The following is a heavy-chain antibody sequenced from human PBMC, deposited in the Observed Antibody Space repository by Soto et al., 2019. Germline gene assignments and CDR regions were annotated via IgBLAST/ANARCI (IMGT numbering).Heavy chain of an antibody. CDR2: IHPGDSDT. D-gene: IGHD6-19*01. J-gene: IGHJ4*02. CDR1: GYRFTSHW. V-gene: IGHV5-51*01. Sequence: EVQLVQSGAEVKKPGESLKIPCKGSGYRFTSHWIGWVRQMPGKGLEWMGIIHPGDSDTRYSPSFQGQVTISVDKSTSTAYLQWSRLKASDTAMYYCARSSIAVAGPFDYWGQGTLVTVSS. CDR3: ARSSIAVAGPFDY.